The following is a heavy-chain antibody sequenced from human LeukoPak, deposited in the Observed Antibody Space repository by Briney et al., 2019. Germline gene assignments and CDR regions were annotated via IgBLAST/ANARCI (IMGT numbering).Heavy chain of an antibody. J-gene: IGHJ4*02. D-gene: IGHD3-16*01. CDR3: ARGGGTLDY. V-gene: IGHV4-59*01. Sequence: SETLSLTCTVSGDSISSYYWSWLRQPPGKGLEWIGYIYDSGKTNYNASLISRVTISVDTSKNQFSLKLTSVTPADTAVYYCARGGGTLDYWDQGTLVTVSS. CDR2: IYDSGKT. CDR1: GDSISSYY.